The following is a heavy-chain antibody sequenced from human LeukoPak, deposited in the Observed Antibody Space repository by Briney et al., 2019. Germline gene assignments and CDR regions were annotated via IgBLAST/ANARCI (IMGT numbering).Heavy chain of an antibody. CDR2: ISAYNGNT. D-gene: IGHD3-9*01. J-gene: IGHJ4*02. CDR3: GRVLTFDWLFIDY. V-gene: IGHV1-18*04. CDR1: GYTFTSYG. Sequence: VQVSCKASGYTFTSYGISGVRQAPGQGLEWMGWISAYNGNTNYAQKLQGRVTMTTDTCTSTAYMERRSLSSDDPAVYYCGRVLTFDWLFIDYWGQGTLVTVSS.